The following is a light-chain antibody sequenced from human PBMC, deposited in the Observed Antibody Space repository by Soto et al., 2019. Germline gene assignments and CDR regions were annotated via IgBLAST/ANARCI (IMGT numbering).Light chain of an antibody. V-gene: IGKV3-20*01. CDR1: QSVSSSY. CDR2: GAS. J-gene: IGKJ4*01. Sequence: EIVLTQSPGTLSLSPGERATLSCRASQSVSSSYLAWYQQKPGQAPRLLIYGASSRATGIPDRFSGSGSGTDFTITISRLEPEDFAVYYCQQYVSSRGTFGGGTKVEIK. CDR3: QQYVSSRGT.